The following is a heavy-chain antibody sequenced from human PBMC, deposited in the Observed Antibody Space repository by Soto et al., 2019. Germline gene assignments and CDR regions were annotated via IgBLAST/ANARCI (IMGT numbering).Heavy chain of an antibody. D-gene: IGHD3-22*01. V-gene: IGHV3-74*01. Sequence: SGFTFSSYWMHWVRQAPGKGLVWVSRINSDGSSTSYADSVKGRFTISRDNAKNSLYLQMNSLRDEDTAVYYCARPADYYDSSGYYYSRSTDYWGQATLVTVSS. CDR1: GFTFSSYW. J-gene: IGHJ4*02. CDR3: ARPADYYDSSGYYYSRSTDY. CDR2: INSDGSST.